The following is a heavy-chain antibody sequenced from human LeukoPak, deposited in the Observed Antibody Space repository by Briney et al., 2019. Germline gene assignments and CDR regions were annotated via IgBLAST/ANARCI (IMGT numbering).Heavy chain of an antibody. D-gene: IGHD1-26*01. CDR1: GGSFSHYY. J-gene: IGHJ3*02. CDR3: AAWELLLETFDI. V-gene: IGHV4-34*01. CDR2: INHSGST. Sequence: SETLSLTCAVYGGSFSHYYWSWIRQPPGKGLEWIGEINHSGSTNYNPSLKSRVPMSLDTSRNQFSLKLSSVTAADTAVYYCAAWELLLETFDIWGQGTMVTVSS.